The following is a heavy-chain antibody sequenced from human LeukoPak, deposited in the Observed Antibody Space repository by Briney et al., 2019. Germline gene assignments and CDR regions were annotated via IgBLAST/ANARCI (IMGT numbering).Heavy chain of an antibody. D-gene: IGHD2-2*01. J-gene: IGHJ3*02. CDR3: ARDGGIVVVPAANPPAGAFDI. Sequence: ASVKVSCKASGYTFTGYYMHWVRQAPGQGLEWMGWINPNSGGTNYAQKFQGRVTMTRDTSISTAYMELSRLRSDDTAVYYCARDGGIVVVPAANPPAGAFDIWGQGTMVTVSS. CDR1: GYTFTGYY. CDR2: INPNSGGT. V-gene: IGHV1-2*02.